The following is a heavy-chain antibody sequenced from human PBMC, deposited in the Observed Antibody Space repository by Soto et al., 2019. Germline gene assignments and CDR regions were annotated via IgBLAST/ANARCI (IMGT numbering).Heavy chain of an antibody. CDR3: AKILATSDYYWYGLDV. D-gene: IGHD1-26*01. J-gene: IGHJ6*02. CDR2: ISASGDRT. Sequence: GSLRLSCVTSGCTCSSYAMDWVRQAPGKGLESISSISASGDRTYYADSVKGRFTISRDNSKNLLYLQMNNLRAEDTAVYYCAKILATSDYYWYGLDVWGQGAAVTVYS. CDR1: GCTCSSYA. V-gene: IGHV3-23*01.